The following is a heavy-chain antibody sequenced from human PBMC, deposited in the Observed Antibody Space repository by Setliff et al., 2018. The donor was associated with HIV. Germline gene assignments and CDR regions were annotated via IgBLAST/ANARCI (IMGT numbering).Heavy chain of an antibody. J-gene: IGHJ4*02. CDR2: IYYNGNT. CDR1: GYSISSGYY. Sequence: SETLSLTCAVSGYSISSGYYWGWIRQPPGKGLEWIGSIYYNGNTYYNPSLKSRVTISVDTSKYQFSLKLSSVTAADTAVYYCATHVLQFLEWLSHFDYWGQGTLVTVSS. D-gene: IGHD3-3*01. CDR3: ATHVLQFLEWLSHFDY. V-gene: IGHV4-38-2*01.